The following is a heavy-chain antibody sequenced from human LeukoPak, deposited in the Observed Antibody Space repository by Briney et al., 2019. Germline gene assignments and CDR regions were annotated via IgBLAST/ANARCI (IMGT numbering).Heavy chain of an antibody. CDR3: AKDWGDYYGSGSYLYYYGMDV. CDR1: GFTFSSSG. J-gene: IGHJ6*02. D-gene: IGHD3-10*01. V-gene: IGHV3-30*18. Sequence: GGSLRLSCAASGFTFSSSGMHWVSQAPGKGLEWVAVISYDGSNKYYADSVKGRFTISRDNTKNTLYLQMNSLRAEDTAVYYCAKDWGDYYGSGSYLYYYGMDVWGQGTTVTVSS. CDR2: ISYDGSNK.